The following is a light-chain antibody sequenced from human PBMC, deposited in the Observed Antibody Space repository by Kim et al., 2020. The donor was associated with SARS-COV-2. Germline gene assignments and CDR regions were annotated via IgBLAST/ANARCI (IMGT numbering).Light chain of an antibody. Sequence: VSPGERGTLTCGASQGVGTGLAWYQHKPGQAPRLLIYGASTRASGVPPRFSGSGSGRAFTLTISNLQSEDLAVYCCQQYNNWPLTFGGGTKVDIK. J-gene: IGKJ4*01. V-gene: IGKV3-15*01. CDR1: QGVGTG. CDR3: QQYNNWPLT. CDR2: GAS.